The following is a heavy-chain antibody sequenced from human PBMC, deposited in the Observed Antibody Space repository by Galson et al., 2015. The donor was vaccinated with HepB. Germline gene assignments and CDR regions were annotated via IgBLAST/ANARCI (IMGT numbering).Heavy chain of an antibody. J-gene: IGHJ4*02. CDR2: ISYNGTT. Sequence: ETLSLTCTVSGGSISSINYYWGWIRQPPGKGLEWIGTISYNGTTYYSPSLKSRVTISVDTSNNHFSLKLNSLTAADAAVYYCARALYGDNDCFDYWGQGTLVTVSS. CDR3: ARALYGDNDCFDY. D-gene: IGHD4-17*01. CDR1: GGSISSINYY. V-gene: IGHV4-39*02.